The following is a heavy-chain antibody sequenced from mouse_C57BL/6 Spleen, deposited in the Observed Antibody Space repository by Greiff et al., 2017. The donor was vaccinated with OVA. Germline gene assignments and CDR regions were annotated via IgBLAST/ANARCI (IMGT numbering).Heavy chain of an antibody. D-gene: IGHD1-1*01. CDR3: ARWETTVVAPYAMDY. V-gene: IGHV1-26*01. CDR2: INPNNGGT. J-gene: IGHJ4*01. Sequence: VQLQQSGPELVKPGASVKISCKASGYTFTDYYMNWVKQSHGKSLEWIGDINPNNGGTSYNQKFKGKATLTVDKSSSTAYMELRSLTSEDSAVYYCARWETTVVAPYAMDYWGQGTSVTVSS. CDR1: GYTFTDYY.